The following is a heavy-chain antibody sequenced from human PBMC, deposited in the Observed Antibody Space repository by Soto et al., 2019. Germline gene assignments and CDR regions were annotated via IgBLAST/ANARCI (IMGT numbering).Heavy chain of an antibody. CDR1: GYSFTSYW. CDR3: ARDNGDYGDFFDY. Sequence: PGESLKISCKGSGYSFTSYWIGWVRQTPGKGLEWVSAIGGRSSYIYYADSVKGRFTISRDNAKNSLYLQMNSLRAEDTAVYYCARDNGDYGDFFDYWGPGTLVTVSS. D-gene: IGHD4-17*01. V-gene: IGHV3-21*01. CDR2: IGGRSSYI. J-gene: IGHJ4*02.